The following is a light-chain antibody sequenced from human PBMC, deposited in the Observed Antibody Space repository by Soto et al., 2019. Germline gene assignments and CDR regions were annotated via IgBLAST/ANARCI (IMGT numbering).Light chain of an antibody. CDR3: QQYGRSPFT. CDR2: GAS. V-gene: IGKV3-20*01. CDR1: QKLTNNF. J-gene: IGKJ2*01. Sequence: EIVLTQSPVTLSLSPGERATLSCRASQKLTNNFLAWFQQKPGLAPRLLIYGASTRASGIPDRFSGSGSGIDFALTISRLEPEDFAVYYCQQYGRSPFTFGQGTKLQIK.